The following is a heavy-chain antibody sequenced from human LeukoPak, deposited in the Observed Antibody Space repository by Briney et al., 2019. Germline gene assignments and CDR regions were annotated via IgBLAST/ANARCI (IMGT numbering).Heavy chain of an antibody. J-gene: IGHJ5*02. CDR1: GFTFSSYS. CDR2: INSDGINT. Sequence: GGSLRLSCAASGFTFSSYSMNWVRQAPGKGLEWVSRINSDGINTSYADSVKGRFTISRDNAKNTLNLQMNSLRAEDTAVYYCARDLGQYYDTSDNWFDPWGQGTLVTVSS. CDR3: ARDLGQYYDTSDNWFDP. V-gene: IGHV3-74*01. D-gene: IGHD3-22*01.